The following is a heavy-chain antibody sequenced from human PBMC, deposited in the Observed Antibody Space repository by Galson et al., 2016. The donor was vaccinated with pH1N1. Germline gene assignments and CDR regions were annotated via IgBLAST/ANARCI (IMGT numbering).Heavy chain of an antibody. J-gene: IGHJ4*02. V-gene: IGHV3-7*01. D-gene: IGHD5-12*01. CDR2: INEDGSKI. Sequence: LRLSCAASGFSLSSFWMTWVRQAPEKGLEWVANINEDGSKIYYVDSVKGRLTISRDNAKNPLYLQMNSLRAEDTAVYYCARSIGNIGAHWGQGTLVTVSS. CDR1: GFSLSSFW. CDR3: ARSIGNIGAH.